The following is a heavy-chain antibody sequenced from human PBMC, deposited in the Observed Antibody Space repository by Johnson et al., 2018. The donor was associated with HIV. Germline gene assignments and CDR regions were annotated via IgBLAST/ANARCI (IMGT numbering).Heavy chain of an antibody. CDR2: ISYDGSHK. CDR3: ARIGLPYYYGSGSYSHDAFDI. Sequence: VQLVESGGGVVQPGRSLRLSCAASGFTFRSYAMHWVRQAPGKGLEWVALISYDGSHKFYADSVKGRFTISRDHSKNTLYLQMNSLRAEDTAVYYCARIGLPYYYGSGSYSHDAFDIWGQGTMVTVSS. CDR1: GFTFRSYA. J-gene: IGHJ3*02. D-gene: IGHD3-10*01. V-gene: IGHV3-30-3*01.